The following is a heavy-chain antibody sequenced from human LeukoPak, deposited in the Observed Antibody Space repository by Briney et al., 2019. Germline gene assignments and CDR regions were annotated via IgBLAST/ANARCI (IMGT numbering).Heavy chain of an antibody. V-gene: IGHV4-38-2*02. D-gene: IGHD1-26*01. J-gene: IGHJ6*03. Sequence: ASETLSLTCIVSGYSISSGYYWGWIRQPPGKGLEWIGTIYRSGSTYSNPSLRGRVTISVDTSKNQFSLKLSSVTAADTAVYYCARTGAGYYYYMDVWGKGTTVTVSS. CDR2: IYRSGST. CDR1: GYSISSGYY. CDR3: ARTGAGYYYYMDV.